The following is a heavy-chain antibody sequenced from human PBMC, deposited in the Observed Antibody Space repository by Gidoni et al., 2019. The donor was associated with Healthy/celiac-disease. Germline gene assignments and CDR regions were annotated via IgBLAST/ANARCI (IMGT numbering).Heavy chain of an antibody. CDR2: ISYDGSNK. CDR3: AKGTAAAGLLNFDY. CDR1: GFTFSSYG. V-gene: IGHV3-30*18. Sequence: QVQLVESGGGVVQPGRSLRLSCAAPGFTFSSYGMHWVRQAPGKGLEWVAVISYDGSNKYYADSVKGRFTISRDNSKNTLYLQMNSLRAEDTAVYYCAKGTAAAGLLNFDYWGQGTLVTVSS. D-gene: IGHD6-13*01. J-gene: IGHJ4*02.